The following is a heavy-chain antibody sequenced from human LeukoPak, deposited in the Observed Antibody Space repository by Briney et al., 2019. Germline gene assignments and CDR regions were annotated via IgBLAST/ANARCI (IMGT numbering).Heavy chain of an antibody. V-gene: IGHV4-34*01. CDR1: GASMSDYY. D-gene: IGHD2-2*01. Sequence: SETLSLTCTVSGASMSDYYWSWIRQPPGKGLEWIGEINHSGSTNYNPSLKSRVTISVDTSKNQFSLKLSSVTAADTAVYYCARGYCSSTSCYFSFDYWGQGTLVTVSS. CDR2: INHSGST. J-gene: IGHJ4*02. CDR3: ARGYCSSTSCYFSFDY.